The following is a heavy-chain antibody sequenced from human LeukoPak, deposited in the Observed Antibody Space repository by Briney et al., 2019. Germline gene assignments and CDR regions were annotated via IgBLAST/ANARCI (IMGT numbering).Heavy chain of an antibody. D-gene: IGHD3-22*01. V-gene: IGHV3-30*02. J-gene: IGHJ4*02. CDR1: GFTFSSYG. CDR3: AKRAGGDSSGYRTFDY. CDR2: IRYDGSNK. Sequence: GGSLRLSCAASGFTFSSYGMHWVRQAPGKGLEWVAFIRYDGSNKYYADSVKGRFTISRDNSKNTLYLQMDSLRAEDTAVYYCAKRAGGDSSGYRTFDYWGQGTLVTVSS.